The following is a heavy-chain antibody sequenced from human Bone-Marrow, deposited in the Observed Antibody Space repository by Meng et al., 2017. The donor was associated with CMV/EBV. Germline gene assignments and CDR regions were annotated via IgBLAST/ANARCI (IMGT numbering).Heavy chain of an antibody. CDR2: IYPGDSDT. CDR3: ARLESIAARQSAWAYDI. D-gene: IGHD6-6*01. CDR1: GYSFTSYW. V-gene: IGHV5-51*01. J-gene: IGHJ3*02. Sequence: GESLKISCKGSGYSFTSYWIGWVRQMPGKGLEWMGIIYPGDSDTRYSPSFQGQVTISADKSISTAYLQWSSLKASDTAMYYCARLESIAARQSAWAYDIWAQGTMVTVSS.